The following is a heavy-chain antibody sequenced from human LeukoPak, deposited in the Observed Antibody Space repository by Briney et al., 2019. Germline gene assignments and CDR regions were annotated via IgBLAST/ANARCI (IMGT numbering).Heavy chain of an antibody. Sequence: GESLKISCKASGYNFMYYWIGWVRQMPGKGLEWMGIIYPGDSDTRYSPSFQGQVTISADKSISTAYLQGSSLKASDTAMYYCASADTAMVRFDYWGQGTLVTVSS. V-gene: IGHV5-51*01. CDR3: ASADTAMVRFDY. J-gene: IGHJ4*02. CDR1: GYNFMYYW. CDR2: IYPGDSDT. D-gene: IGHD5-18*01.